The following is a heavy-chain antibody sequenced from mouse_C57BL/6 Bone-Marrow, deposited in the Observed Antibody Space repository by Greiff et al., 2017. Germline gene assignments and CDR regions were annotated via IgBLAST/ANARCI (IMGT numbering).Heavy chain of an antibody. J-gene: IGHJ1*03. D-gene: IGHD1-1*01. Sequence: QVQLQQSGAELVRPGTSVKMSCKASGYTFTNYWIGWAKQRPGHGLEWIGDIYPGGGYTNYNEKFKGKATLTADKSSSTAYLQFSSLTSEDSAIYYCARDYGSSTSGVPHWYFDVWGTGTTVTVSS. V-gene: IGHV1-63*01. CDR1: GYTFTNYW. CDR2: IYPGGGYT. CDR3: ARDYGSSTSGVPHWYFDV.